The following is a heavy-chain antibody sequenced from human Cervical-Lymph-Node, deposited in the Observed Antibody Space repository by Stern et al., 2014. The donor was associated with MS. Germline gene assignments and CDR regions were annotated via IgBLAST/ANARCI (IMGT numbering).Heavy chain of an antibody. CDR2: ITPSSGDT. CDR1: GYTFTDHH. CDR3: ARRTLADP. V-gene: IGHV1-2*02. Sequence: QVQLGQSGAEVKKPGASVKVSCKTSGYTFTDHHLHWVRQAPGQGLEWMGWITPSSGDTNYAQKFQGRVTVTRDTSISTVYMELSSLKSDDTAVYFCARRTLADPWGQGTLVTVSS. D-gene: IGHD3-16*01. J-gene: IGHJ5*02.